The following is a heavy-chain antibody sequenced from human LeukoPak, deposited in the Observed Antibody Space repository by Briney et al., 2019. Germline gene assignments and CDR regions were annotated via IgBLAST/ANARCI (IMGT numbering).Heavy chain of an antibody. CDR2: IRGSGDST. V-gene: IGHV3-23*01. D-gene: IGHD6-13*01. J-gene: IGHJ4*02. CDR1: GFTFNDYA. CDR3: ARDDPGIATSY. Sequence: GGSLRLSCAASGFTFNDYAMSWFRQAPGKGLEWVSAIRGSGDSTYYADSVKGRFTISRDNAKNSLYLQMNSLRAEDTAVYYCARDDPGIATSYWGQGTLVTVSS.